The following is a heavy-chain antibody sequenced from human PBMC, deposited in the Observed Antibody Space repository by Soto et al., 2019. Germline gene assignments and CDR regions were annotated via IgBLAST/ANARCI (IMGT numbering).Heavy chain of an antibody. V-gene: IGHV3-30*18. D-gene: IGHD2-15*01. CDR3: AKVSISKSSAVTFDS. CDR2: VSYDATYE. J-gene: IGHJ4*02. Sequence: QVQLVESGGGMVQPGRSLRLSCAVSGFTFRTYDMHWVRQAPGKGLEWVAVVSYDATYENYADSVKGRFTVSRDNSKSTLYLLMNSLRGEDTAVYYCAKVSISKSSAVTFDSWGRGTLVTVSS. CDR1: GFTFRTYD.